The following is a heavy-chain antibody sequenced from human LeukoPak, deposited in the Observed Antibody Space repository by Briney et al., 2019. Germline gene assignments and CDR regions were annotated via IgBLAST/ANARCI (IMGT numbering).Heavy chain of an antibody. D-gene: IGHD2-2*02. V-gene: IGHV3-30-3*01. CDR2: ISYDGSNK. CDR3: ARSLGYCSSTSCYTTHYYYMDV. CDR1: GFTFSSYA. J-gene: IGHJ6*03. Sequence: QPGGSLRLSCAASGFTFSSYAMHWVRQAPGKGLEWVAVISYDGSNKYYADSVKGRFTISRDNSKNTLYLQMNSLRAEDTAVYYCARSLGYCSSTSCYTTHYYYMDVWGKGTTVTVSS.